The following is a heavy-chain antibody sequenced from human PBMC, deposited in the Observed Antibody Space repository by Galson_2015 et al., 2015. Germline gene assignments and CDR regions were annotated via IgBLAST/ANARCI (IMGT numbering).Heavy chain of an antibody. CDR3: ARGSIAADQFDY. CDR1: GFTFSSYS. Sequence: SLRLSCAASGFTFSSYSMNWVRQAPGKGLEWVSSISSSSGYIYYADSVKGRFTISRDNAKNSLYLQMNSLRAEDTAVYYCARGSIAADQFDYWGQGTLVTVSS. CDR2: ISSSSGYI. D-gene: IGHD6-25*01. V-gene: IGHV3-21*01. J-gene: IGHJ4*02.